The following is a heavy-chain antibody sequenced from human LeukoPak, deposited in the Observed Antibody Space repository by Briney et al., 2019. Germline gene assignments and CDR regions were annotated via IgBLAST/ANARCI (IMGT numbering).Heavy chain of an antibody. CDR1: GGTFSSYT. D-gene: IGHD4-17*01. CDR2: IIPILGIA. V-gene: IGHV1-69*04. Sequence: SVKVSCKASGGTFSSYTISWVRQAPGQGLEWMGRIIPILGIANYAQKFQGRVTITADKSTSTAYMELSSLRSEDTAVYYCARDVHGDYGSGWFDPWGQGTLVSVSS. CDR3: ARDVHGDYGSGWFDP. J-gene: IGHJ5*02.